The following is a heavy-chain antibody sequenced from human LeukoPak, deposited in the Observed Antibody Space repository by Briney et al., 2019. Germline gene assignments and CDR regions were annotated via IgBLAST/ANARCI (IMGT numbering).Heavy chain of an antibody. CDR3: ARAERIAARSGYSWFDP. CDR1: GYSFTSYD. V-gene: IGHV1-8*01. CDR2: MNPNSGNT. J-gene: IGHJ5*02. Sequence: ASVKVSCKASGYSFTSYDINWVRQATGQGLEWMGWMNPNSGNTGYAQKFQGRATMTRNTSISTAYMELSSLRSEDTAVYYCARAERIAARSGYSWFDPWGQGTLVTVSP. D-gene: IGHD6-6*01.